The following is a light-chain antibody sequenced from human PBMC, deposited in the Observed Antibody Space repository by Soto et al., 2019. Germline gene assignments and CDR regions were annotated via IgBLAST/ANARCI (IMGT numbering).Light chain of an antibody. CDR2: SNN. Sequence: QSVLTQRPSASGTPGQRVTISCSESSSNIGSNTVNWYQQLPGTAPKLLIYSNNQRPSGVPDRFSGSKSGTSASLAISGLQSEDEADYYCAAWDDSLNGLNYVFGTG. J-gene: IGLJ1*01. V-gene: IGLV1-44*01. CDR1: SSNIGSNT. CDR3: AAWDDSLNGLNYV.